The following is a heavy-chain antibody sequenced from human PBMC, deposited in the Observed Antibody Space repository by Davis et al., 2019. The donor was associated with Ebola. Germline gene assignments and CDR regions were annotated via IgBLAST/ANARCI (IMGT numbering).Heavy chain of an antibody. CDR2: ISNDGNYK. D-gene: IGHD2-2*01. V-gene: IGHV3-30*18. J-gene: IGHJ1*01. CDR1: GFTFSSYG. CDR3: AKDPGYCSSTVCQPYFHH. Sequence: PGGSLRLSCAASGFTFSSYGMHWVRQAPGKGLEWVAIISNDGNYKYYADSVKGRFTIPRDNSKNTLYLQLNSLRAEDTALYYCAKDPGYCSSTVCQPYFHHWGQGALVTVSS.